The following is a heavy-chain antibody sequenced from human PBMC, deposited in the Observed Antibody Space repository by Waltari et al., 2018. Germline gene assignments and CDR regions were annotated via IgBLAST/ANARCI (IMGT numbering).Heavy chain of an antibody. V-gene: IGHV3-21*01. J-gene: IGHJ4*02. CDR3: ARVVSAAGTLYQFDY. CDR2: IGGRCGVR. D-gene: IGHD2-2*01. Sequence: EVQLVESGGGLVKPGGSLRVSCAASGFSFSTYTMNWVRQAPGKGLGCVASIGGRCGVRSYAGSVKGRFASSRDNVRNAVSLQMSSLRADDSAVYYCARVVSAAGTLYQFDYWGQGTLVTVSS. CDR1: GFSFSTYT.